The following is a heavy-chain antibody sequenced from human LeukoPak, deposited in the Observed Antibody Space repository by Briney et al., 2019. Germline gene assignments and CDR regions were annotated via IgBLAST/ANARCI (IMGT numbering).Heavy chain of an antibody. CDR3: AKRGYCSSTSCYENYYYYGMDV. CDR2: ISYDGSNK. D-gene: IGHD2-2*01. CDR1: GFTFSSYG. J-gene: IGHJ6*02. Sequence: PGGSLRLSCAASGFTFSSYGMHWVRQAPGKGLEWVAVISYDGSNKYYADSVKGRFTISRDNSKNTLYLQMNSLRAEDTAVYYCAKRGYCSSTSCYENYYYYGMDVWGQGTTVTVSS. V-gene: IGHV3-30*18.